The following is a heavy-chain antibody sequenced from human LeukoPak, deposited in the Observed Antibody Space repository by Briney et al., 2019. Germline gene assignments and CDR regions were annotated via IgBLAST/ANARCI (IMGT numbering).Heavy chain of an antibody. V-gene: IGHV3-23*01. D-gene: IGHD3-3*01. CDR3: ARDFRSDFPNWFDP. CDR1: GFTFSSYA. CDR2: ITGSGART. J-gene: IGHJ5*02. Sequence: PGGSLRLSCAASGFTFSSYAMTWVRQAPGKGLEWVSAITGSGARTFYADPVKSRFTVSRDNAKNTLYLQMNSLSAEDAAVYYCARDFRSDFPNWFDPWGRGALVTVSS.